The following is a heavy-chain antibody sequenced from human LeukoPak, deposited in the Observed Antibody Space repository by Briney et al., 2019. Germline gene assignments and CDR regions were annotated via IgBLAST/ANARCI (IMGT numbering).Heavy chain of an antibody. CDR3: ARGYCSTTSCYRGINFDD. J-gene: IGHJ4*02. CDR1: GGSFSGYY. D-gene: IGHD2-2*02. V-gene: IGHV4-34*01. Sequence: SETLSLTCAVYGGSFSGYYRSWIRQPPGKGLEWIGEINHSGSTNYNPSLKSRVTISVDTSKNQFSLKLSSVTAADTAVYFCARGYCSTTSCYRGINFDDWGQGTLVTVSS. CDR2: INHSGST.